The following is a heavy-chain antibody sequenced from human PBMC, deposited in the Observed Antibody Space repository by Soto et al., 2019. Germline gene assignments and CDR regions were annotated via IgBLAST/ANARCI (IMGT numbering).Heavy chain of an antibody. Sequence: GGSLRLSCAASGFTFSSHAMSWVRQAPGKGLEWVSSISGGGASTYYADSVKGRSSVSRANSKNMLYLQMNSLRAEDTAVYYCAKDYSPYYDSSGLFDSWGQGTLVTVSS. D-gene: IGHD3-22*01. J-gene: IGHJ4*02. CDR2: ISGGGAST. CDR1: GFTFSSHA. CDR3: AKDYSPYYDSSGLFDS. V-gene: IGHV3-23*01.